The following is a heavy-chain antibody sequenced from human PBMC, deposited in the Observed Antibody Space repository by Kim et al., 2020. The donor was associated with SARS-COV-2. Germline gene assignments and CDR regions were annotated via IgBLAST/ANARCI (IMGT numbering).Heavy chain of an antibody. J-gene: IGHJ4*02. CDR2: VAVTGISK. D-gene: IGHD3-22*01. V-gene: IGHV3-23*01. Sequence: GGSLRLSCAASGFTFSDYAVAWVRLAPGKGLEWIASVAVTGISKYYPDCVKGRFTISRDDSKNSLYLQMNSLRAEDTAVYYCAKVGGNYFDSSGSYSFDYWGQGTLVTVSS. CDR3: AKVGGNYFDSSGSYSFDY. CDR1: GFTFSDYA.